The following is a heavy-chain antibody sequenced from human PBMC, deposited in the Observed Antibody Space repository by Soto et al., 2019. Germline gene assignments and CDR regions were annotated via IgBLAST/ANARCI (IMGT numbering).Heavy chain of an antibody. V-gene: IGHV2-5*02. D-gene: IGHD3-10*01. Sequence: QITLKESGPTLVKPTQTLTLACDFSGLSLSTNGVGVGWIRQPPGKALEWLALIYWDDDKRYSPSLKDRLSITKDTSKTQVVLKMTNLEPVGTATYLFANRFQLRIFDFWGLGNLVTVTS. CDR2: IYWDDDK. CDR1: GLSLSTNGVG. CDR3: ANRFQLRIFDF. J-gene: IGHJ4*02.